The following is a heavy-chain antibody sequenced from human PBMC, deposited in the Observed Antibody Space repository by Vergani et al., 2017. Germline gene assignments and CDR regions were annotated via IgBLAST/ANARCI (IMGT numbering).Heavy chain of an antibody. J-gene: IGHJ6*03. Sequence: QVQLVESGGGVVQPGGSLRLSCAASGFTFSSYGMHWVRQAPGKGLEWVAFIRYDGSNKYYADSVKGRFTISRDNSKNTLYLQMNSLRAEDTAVYYCAKGGSLEKRGGSCYWVCYYYYMDVWGKGTTVTVSS. CDR3: AKGGSLEKRGGSCYWVCYYYYMDV. CDR2: IRYDGSNK. CDR1: GFTFSSYG. D-gene: IGHD2-15*01. V-gene: IGHV3-30*02.